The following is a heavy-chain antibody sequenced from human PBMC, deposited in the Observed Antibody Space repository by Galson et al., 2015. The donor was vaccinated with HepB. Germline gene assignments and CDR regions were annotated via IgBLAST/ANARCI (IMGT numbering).Heavy chain of an antibody. CDR1: GFTFSTNW. J-gene: IGHJ4*02. CDR2: INERGSEK. CDR3: ATYNINAGSDY. V-gene: IGHV3-7*01. Sequence: SLRLSCAASGFTFSTNWMNWVRQAPGKGLEWVANINERGSEKNYVDSVKGRLTISRDNAKNSLFLQMNSLRADDTAVYYCATYNINAGSDYWGQGSLVTVSS. D-gene: IGHD3-9*01.